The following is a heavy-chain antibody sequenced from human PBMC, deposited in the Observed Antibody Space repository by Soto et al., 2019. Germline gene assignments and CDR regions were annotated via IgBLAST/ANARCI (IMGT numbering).Heavy chain of an antibody. CDR3: ASLLSAAAMDV. CDR1: GGSISSGGYY. V-gene: IGHV4-31*03. D-gene: IGHD2-15*01. Sequence: SETLSLTCTVSGGSISSGGYYWSWIRQHPGKGLEWIGYLYYSGSTYYNPSLKSRVTISVDTSKNQFSLKLSSVTAADTAVYYCASLLSAAAMDVWVKETPAPASS. CDR2: LYYSGST. J-gene: IGHJ6*01.